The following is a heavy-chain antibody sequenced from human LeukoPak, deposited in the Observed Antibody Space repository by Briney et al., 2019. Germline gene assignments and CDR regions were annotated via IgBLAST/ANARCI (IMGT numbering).Heavy chain of an antibody. CDR2: ISGGGGGT. Sequence: PGGSLRLSCAASGFTFSSYAMSWVRQAPGKGLEWVSAISGGGGGTYYADSVKGRFTISRDNSKNTLYLQMNSLRAEDTAVYYCAKDSHWNYDWFDPWGQGTLVIVSS. J-gene: IGHJ5*02. CDR1: GFTFSSYA. V-gene: IGHV3-23*01. CDR3: AKDSHWNYDWFDP. D-gene: IGHD1-7*01.